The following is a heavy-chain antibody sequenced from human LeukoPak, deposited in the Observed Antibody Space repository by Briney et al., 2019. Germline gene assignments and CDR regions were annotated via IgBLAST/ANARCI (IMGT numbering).Heavy chain of an antibody. V-gene: IGHV3-15*01. CDR3: TTGTGSGN. J-gene: IGHJ4*02. D-gene: IGHD1-14*01. CDR1: GFSFSNAL. CDR2: IKSKTDGGTT. Sequence: GGSLRLSXAASGFSFSNALLRSVRQALGKGLEWVGRIKSKTDGGTTDYAAHVKGRFTISRDDSKNTLYLQMNSLKTEDTAAYYCTTGTGSGNWGQGTLVTVSS.